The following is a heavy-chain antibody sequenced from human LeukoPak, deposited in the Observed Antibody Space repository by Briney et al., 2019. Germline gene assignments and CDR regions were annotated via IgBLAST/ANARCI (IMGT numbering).Heavy chain of an antibody. J-gene: IGHJ6*02. CDR1: GFTFSDYY. CDR3: ARVGQEYYYGMDV. V-gene: IGHV3-11*06. Sequence: GGSLRLSCAASGFTFSDYYMSWIRQAPGKGLEWVSYISSSTGYTNYADSVKGRFTISRDNVKNSLYLEMNSLRVEDTAVYYRARVGQEYYYGMDVWGQGTTVTVSS. CDR2: ISSSTGYT.